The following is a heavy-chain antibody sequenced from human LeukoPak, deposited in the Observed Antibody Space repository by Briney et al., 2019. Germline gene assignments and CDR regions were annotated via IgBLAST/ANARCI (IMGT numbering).Heavy chain of an antibody. CDR1: GFTFSSYW. J-gene: IGHJ3*02. CDR2: INTDGSST. CDR3: ARGVKSAIWQAFDI. Sequence: GGSLRLSCAASGFTFSSYWMHWVRQAPGKGLVWVSRINTDGSSTSYADSVKGRFTISRDNAKNSLYLQMNSLRAEDTAVYYCARGVKSAIWQAFDIWGQGTMVTVSS. V-gene: IGHV3-74*01. D-gene: IGHD3-9*01.